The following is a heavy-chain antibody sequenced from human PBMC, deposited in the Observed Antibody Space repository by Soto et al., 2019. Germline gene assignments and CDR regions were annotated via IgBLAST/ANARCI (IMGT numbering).Heavy chain of an antibody. CDR1: GGTFSSYT. J-gene: IGHJ4*02. D-gene: IGHD3-10*01. V-gene: IGHV1-69*04. CDR3: VRDWESTTQTWGFGDS. CDR2: IIPIFGVT. Sequence: QVQVVQSGAEVKKPGSSVKVSCKASGGTFSSYTITWVRQAPEQGLEWLGRIIPIFGVTNYAQKFQDRLTMSADRPTTTAYMELSSLTSADTAVYYCVRDWESTTQTWGFGDSWGQGTLVTVSS.